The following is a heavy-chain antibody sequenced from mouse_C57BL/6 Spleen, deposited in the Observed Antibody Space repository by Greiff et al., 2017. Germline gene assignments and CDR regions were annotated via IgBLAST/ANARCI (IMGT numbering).Heavy chain of an antibody. J-gene: IGHJ4*01. D-gene: IGHD3-2*02. CDR1: GYSFTDYN. CDR2: INPNYGTT. CDR3: ARTAQAFYAMDY. Sequence: EVHLVESGPELVKPGASVKISCKASGYSFTDYNMNWVKQSNGKSLEWIGVINPNYGTTSYNQKFKGKATLTVDQSSSTAYMQLNSLTSEDSAVYYCARTAQAFYAMDYWGQGTSVTVSS. V-gene: IGHV1-39*01.